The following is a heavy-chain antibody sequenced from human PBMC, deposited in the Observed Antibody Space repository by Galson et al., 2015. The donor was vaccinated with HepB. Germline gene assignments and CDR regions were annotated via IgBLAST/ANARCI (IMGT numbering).Heavy chain of an antibody. CDR1: GFTFSNSW. V-gene: IGHV3-7*03. D-gene: IGHD1-1*01. Sequence: SLRLSCAASGFTFSNSWMNWVRQAPGKGLEWVASIDPDGSDKGYAGSVTGRFTISRDNAQNSLYLYMSSLRAEDTAVYYCARDRAYNPFDYWGQGTLVTVSS. J-gene: IGHJ4*02. CDR2: IDPDGSDK. CDR3: ARDRAYNPFDY.